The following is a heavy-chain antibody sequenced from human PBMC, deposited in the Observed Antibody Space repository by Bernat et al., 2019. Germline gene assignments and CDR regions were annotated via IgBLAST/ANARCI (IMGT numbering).Heavy chain of an antibody. CDR1: GGSFSGYY. CDR2: IYYSGST. J-gene: IGHJ6*02. V-gene: IGHV4-34*01. Sequence: QVQLQQWGAGLLKPSETLSLTCAVYGGSFSGYYWSWIRQPPGKGLEWIGSIYYSGSTYYNPSLKSRVTISVDTSKNQFSLKLSSVTAADTAVYYCAIQREVTTNQPHYYYYGMDVWGQGTTVTVSS. CDR3: AIQREVTTNQPHYYYYGMDV. D-gene: IGHD4-17*01.